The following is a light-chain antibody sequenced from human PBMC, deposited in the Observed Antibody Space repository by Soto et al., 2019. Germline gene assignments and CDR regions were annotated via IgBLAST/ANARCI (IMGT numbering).Light chain of an antibody. Sequence: IQMTQSPSTLSARVGDRVTITCRASQSISSWLAWYQQKAGKAPKLLIYDASNLESGVPSRFSGSGSGTDFTLTISSLQPEDFATYYCQQRNSYPITFGQGTRLEIK. CDR1: QSISSW. CDR2: DAS. J-gene: IGKJ5*01. V-gene: IGKV1-5*01. CDR3: QQRNSYPIT.